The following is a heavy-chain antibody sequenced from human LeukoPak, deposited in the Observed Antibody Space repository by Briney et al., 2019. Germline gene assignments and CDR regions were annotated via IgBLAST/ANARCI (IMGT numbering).Heavy chain of an antibody. V-gene: IGHV6-1*01. CDR2: TFYRSTWYN. D-gene: IGHD7-27*01. J-gene: IGHJ4*02. Sequence: SQTLSLTCAISGVSVSRNSAAWNWIRQSPSRGLEWLGRTFYRSTWYNDYAVSVRSRIIINPDTSKNHFSLQLNPVIHADTAVYYCASWAGDPPWAHLHSWGQGTLVTVSS. CDR3: ASWAGDPPWAHLHS. CDR1: GVSVSRNSAA.